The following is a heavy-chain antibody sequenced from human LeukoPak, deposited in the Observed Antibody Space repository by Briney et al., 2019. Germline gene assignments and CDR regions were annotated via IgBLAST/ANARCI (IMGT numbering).Heavy chain of an antibody. J-gene: IGHJ4*02. CDR1: GFSFSGYW. D-gene: IGHD6-13*01. V-gene: IGHV3-7*01. CDR3: ARTGAPGTVDY. CDR2: INHGGSEN. Sequence: GGSLRLSCAACGFSFSGYWMSWARQAPGKGLEWVALINHGGSENYYVDSVKGRFTISRDNAENSLDLQMNSLRAEDTAVYYCARTGAPGTVDYWGQGTLVTVSS.